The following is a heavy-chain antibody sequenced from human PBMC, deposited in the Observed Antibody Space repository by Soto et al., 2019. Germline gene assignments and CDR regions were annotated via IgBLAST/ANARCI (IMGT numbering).Heavy chain of an antibody. CDR2: INHSGST. CDR3: ARVSGIYYYGMDV. V-gene: IGHV4-34*01. D-gene: IGHD3-10*01. J-gene: IGHJ6*02. Sequence: SETLSLTCAVYGGSFSGYYWSWIRQPPGKGLEWIGEINHSGSTNYNPSLKSRVTISVDTPKNQFSLKLSSVTAADTAVYYCARVSGIYYYGMDVWGQGTTVTVSS. CDR1: GGSFSGYY.